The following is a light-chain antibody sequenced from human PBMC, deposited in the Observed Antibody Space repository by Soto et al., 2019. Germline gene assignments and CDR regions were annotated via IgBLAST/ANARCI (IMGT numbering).Light chain of an antibody. CDR1: QSVSSN. CDR3: QQYNNGPPWT. J-gene: IGKJ1*01. CDR2: GAS. Sequence: ILMTQSPATLSVSPGERATLSCRASQSVSSNLAWYQQKPGQAPRLLIYGASTRATGIPARFSGSGSGTEFTLTISSLQSEDFAVYYCQQYNNGPPWTFGQGTKVDIK. V-gene: IGKV3-15*01.